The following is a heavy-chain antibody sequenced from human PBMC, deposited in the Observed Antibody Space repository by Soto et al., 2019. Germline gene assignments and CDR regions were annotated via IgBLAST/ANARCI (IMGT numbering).Heavy chain of an antibody. Sequence: QVQLVQSGAEVKKPGASVKVSCKASGYTFTSYGISWVRQAPGPGLEWMGWISAYNGNTNYAQKLQGRVTMTTDTSTSTAYMELRSLRSDDTAVYYCAREWRDWNDPMSYSWFDPWGQGTLVTVSS. CDR2: ISAYNGNT. D-gene: IGHD1-1*01. V-gene: IGHV1-18*01. J-gene: IGHJ5*02. CDR3: AREWRDWNDPMSYSWFDP. CDR1: GYTFTSYG.